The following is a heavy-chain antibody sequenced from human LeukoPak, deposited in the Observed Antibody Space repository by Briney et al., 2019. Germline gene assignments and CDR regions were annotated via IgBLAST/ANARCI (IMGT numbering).Heavy chain of an antibody. CDR1: GYTFTTYW. CDR3: ARPGGPNVGGAGAFDI. Sequence: GESLKISCKGSGYTFTTYWIGWVRQMSGKGLEWMGIIYPGDSDTRYSPSFQGQVTLPADKSISTAYLQWSSLKASDSAMYYCARPGGPNVGGAGAFDIWGQGTMVTVSS. V-gene: IGHV5-51*01. J-gene: IGHJ3*02. CDR2: IYPGDSDT. D-gene: IGHD1-26*01.